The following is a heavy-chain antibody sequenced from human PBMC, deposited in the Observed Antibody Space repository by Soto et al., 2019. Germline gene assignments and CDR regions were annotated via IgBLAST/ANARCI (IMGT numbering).Heavy chain of an antibody. CDR1: GGSLNSEHYH. J-gene: IGHJ6*02. Sequence: QIQLQESGPGLVRPSQTLSLTCTVSGGSLNSEHYHWTWIRQAPGKGLEGIGYIHYTGSVRYNQSLHSRITMSVDTSKNLFSLNLSSVTAADTAVYFCVREDDGGDRDYYGLDVWGQGTMVTVSS. D-gene: IGHD2-21*02. CDR2: IHYTGSV. V-gene: IGHV4-30-4*01. CDR3: VREDDGGDRDYYGLDV.